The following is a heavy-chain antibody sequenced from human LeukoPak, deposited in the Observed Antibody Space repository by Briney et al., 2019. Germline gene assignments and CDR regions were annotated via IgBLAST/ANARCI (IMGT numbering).Heavy chain of an antibody. CDR1: GGSISSYY. CDR3: ARTTEGGYTYGYFYYYYMDV. D-gene: IGHD5-18*01. CDR2: IYYSGST. Sequence: SETLSLTCTVSGGSISSYYWSWIRQPPGKELEWIGYIYYSGSTNYNPSLKSRVTISVDTSKNQFSLKLTSVTAADTAVYYCARTTEGGYTYGYFYYYYMDVWGKGTTVTISS. V-gene: IGHV4-59*01. J-gene: IGHJ6*03.